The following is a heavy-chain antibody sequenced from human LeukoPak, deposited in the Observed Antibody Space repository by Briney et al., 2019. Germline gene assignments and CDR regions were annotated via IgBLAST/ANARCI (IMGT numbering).Heavy chain of an antibody. Sequence: GGSLRLSCAASGFTFSSYSMNCVRQAPGKGLEWVSYISGTSSHIYYADSLKGRFTISRDNAKNSLYLQMNSLTAEDTAVYYCATVRSPFSGSYPGYFDYWGQGTQVTVSS. J-gene: IGHJ4*02. CDR1: GFTFSSYS. V-gene: IGHV3-21*01. D-gene: IGHD1-26*01. CDR3: ATVRSPFSGSYPGYFDY. CDR2: ISGTSSHI.